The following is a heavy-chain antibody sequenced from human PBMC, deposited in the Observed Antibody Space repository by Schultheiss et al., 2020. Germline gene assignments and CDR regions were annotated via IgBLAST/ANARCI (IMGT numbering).Heavy chain of an antibody. J-gene: IGHJ4*02. Sequence: GGSLRLSCAASGFTFDDYAMHWVRQAPGKGLEWVAVIWYDGSNKYYADSVKGRFTISRDNSKNTLYVQMNSLRAEDTAVYYCAKNDIWGNYRQPVAWGQGTLVNVSS. CDR3: AKNDIWGNYRQPVA. CDR2: IWYDGSNK. D-gene: IGHD3-16*02. V-gene: IGHV3-33*06. CDR1: GFTFDDYA.